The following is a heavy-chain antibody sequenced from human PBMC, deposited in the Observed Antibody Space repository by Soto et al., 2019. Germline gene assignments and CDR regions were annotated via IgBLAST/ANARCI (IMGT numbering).Heavy chain of an antibody. D-gene: IGHD2-8*01. CDR3: ARPPYPGCINAVCYPLDY. V-gene: IGHV1-46*01. CDR2: INPSGGST. J-gene: IGHJ4*02. Sequence: QVQLVQSGAEVKKPGASVKISCKASGYTFTSYYMHWVRQAPGQGLEWMGIINPSGGSTNYAQKLQGRVAMTRDTSTSTVYTELNSRSFEDTAVYYCARPPYPGCINAVCYPLDYWGQATLVTVSS. CDR1: GYTFTSYY.